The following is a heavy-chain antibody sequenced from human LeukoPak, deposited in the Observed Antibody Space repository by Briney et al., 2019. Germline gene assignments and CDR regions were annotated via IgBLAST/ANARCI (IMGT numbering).Heavy chain of an antibody. Sequence: PGGSLRLSCAASGFTFSSYTMNWVRQALGQGLEWVSTISDPHSGSQTHYADSVKGRFTSSRDDYQNTVYLQMDSLRAEDTAVYYCAKDVESGRSADYWGQGTLVTVSS. D-gene: IGHD3-10*01. V-gene: IGHV3-23*01. CDR3: AKDVESGRSADY. J-gene: IGHJ4*02. CDR1: GFTFSSYT. CDR2: ISDPHSGSQT.